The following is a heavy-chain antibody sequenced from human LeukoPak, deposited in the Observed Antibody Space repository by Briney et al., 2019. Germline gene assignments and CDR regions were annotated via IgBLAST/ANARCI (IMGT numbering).Heavy chain of an antibody. Sequence: ASVKVSCKASGYTFTGYYMHWVRQAPGQGLEWMGRINPNSGGTNYAQKFQGRVTMTRDTSISTAYMELSRLRSDDTAVYYCAREDPYCGGDWYPDYWGQGTLVTVSS. CDR2: INPNSGGT. J-gene: IGHJ4*02. V-gene: IGHV1-2*06. D-gene: IGHD2-21*02. CDR1: GYTFTGYY. CDR3: AREDPYCGGDWYPDY.